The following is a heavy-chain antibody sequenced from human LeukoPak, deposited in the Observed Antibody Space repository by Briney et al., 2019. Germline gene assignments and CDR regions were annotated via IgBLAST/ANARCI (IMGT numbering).Heavy chain of an antibody. V-gene: IGHV1-18*01. CDR2: ISAYNGNT. Sequence: ASVKVSCKASGYTFSNYIITWVRQAPGQGLEWMGWISAYNGNTNYAQSFQDRVTMTTDTSTTTAYIEVRSLTSDDAAVYYCARDRKPFGGVIATFDYWGQGTLVTVSS. CDR3: ARDRKPFGGVIATFDY. CDR1: GYTFSNYI. D-gene: IGHD3-16*01. J-gene: IGHJ4*02.